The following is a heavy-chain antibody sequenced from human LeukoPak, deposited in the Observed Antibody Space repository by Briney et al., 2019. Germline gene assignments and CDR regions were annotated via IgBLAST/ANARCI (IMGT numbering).Heavy chain of an antibody. D-gene: IGHD4-17*01. CDR1: GFTFSNYW. CDR3: AKGGATVIDY. Sequence: GGSLRLSCAASGFTFSNYWMHCVRQAPGKGLVWVSRINSDGSSTTSADSVKGRFTISRDNAKNTLHLQMNSLRAEDTAVYYCAKGGATVIDYWGQGTLVTVSS. V-gene: IGHV3-74*01. CDR2: INSDGSST. J-gene: IGHJ4*02.